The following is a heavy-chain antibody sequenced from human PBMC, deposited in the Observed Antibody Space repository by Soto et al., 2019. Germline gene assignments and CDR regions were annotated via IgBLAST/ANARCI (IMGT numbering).Heavy chain of an antibody. CDR2: ISGSGGST. CDR3: AKDGTQYYYDSSGSDY. Sequence: GGSLRLSFAASGFTFSGYAMSGVRQPPGKGLEWVSAISGSGGSTYYADSVKGRFTISRDNSKNTLYLQMNSLRAEDTDVYYCAKDGTQYYYDSSGSDYWGQGTLVTVSS. J-gene: IGHJ4*02. D-gene: IGHD3-22*01. V-gene: IGHV3-23*01. CDR1: GFTFSGYA.